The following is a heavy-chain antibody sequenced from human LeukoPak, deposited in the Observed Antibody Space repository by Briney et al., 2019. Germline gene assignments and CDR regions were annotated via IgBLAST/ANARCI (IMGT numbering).Heavy chain of an antibody. V-gene: IGHV4-59*08. D-gene: IGHD2-21*02. CDR1: GGSISSYY. Sequence: PSETLSLTCTVSGGSISSYYWSWIRQPPGKGLEWIGYIYYSGSTNYNPSLKSRVTISVDTSKNQFSLKLSSVPAADTAVYYCARVVNYYSMFDPWGQGTLVTVSS. J-gene: IGHJ5*02. CDR3: ARVVNYYSMFDP. CDR2: IYYSGST.